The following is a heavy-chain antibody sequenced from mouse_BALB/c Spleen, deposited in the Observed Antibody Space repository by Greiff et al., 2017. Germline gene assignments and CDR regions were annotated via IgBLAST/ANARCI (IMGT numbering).Heavy chain of an antibody. Sequence: VQLQQSGAELVKPGASVKLSCTASGFNIKDTYMHWVKQRPEQGLEWIGRIDPANGNTKYDPKFQGKATITADTSSNTAYLQLSSLTSEDTAVYYCASLYYRYDGYGMDYWGQGTSVTVSS. D-gene: IGHD2-14*01. V-gene: IGHV14-3*02. CDR1: GFNIKDTY. J-gene: IGHJ4*01. CDR2: IDPANGNT. CDR3: ASLYYRYDGYGMDY.